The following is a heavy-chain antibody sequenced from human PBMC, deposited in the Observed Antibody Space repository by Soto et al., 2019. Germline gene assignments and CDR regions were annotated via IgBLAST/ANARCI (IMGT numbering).Heavy chain of an antibody. CDR1: GGSISSYY. V-gene: IGHV4-59*01. D-gene: IGHD2-15*01. CDR3: ARGFEEVVAATLNYYYYYVDV. J-gene: IGHJ6*03. CDR2: IYYSGST. Sequence: SETLSLTCTVSGGSISSYYWSWIRQPPGKGLEWIGYIYYSGSTNYNPSLKSRVTISVDTSKNQFSLKLSSVTAADTAVYYCARGFEEVVAATLNYYYYYVDVWGKGTTVTVSS.